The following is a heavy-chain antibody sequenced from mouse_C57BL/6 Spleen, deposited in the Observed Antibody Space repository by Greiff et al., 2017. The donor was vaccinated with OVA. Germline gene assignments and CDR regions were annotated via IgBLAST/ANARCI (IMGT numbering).Heavy chain of an antibody. V-gene: IGHV5-15*01. J-gene: IGHJ2*01. CDR1: GFTFSDYG. CDR2: ISTLAYSI. CDR3: ARHQGSRAFDY. Sequence: EVQLVESGGGLVQPGASLKLSCAASGFTFSDYGMAWVRQAPRQGPEWVALISTLAYSIYYADTVTGRFTLSRENAKNTLYLEMSSLRSEDTAMYYCARHQGSRAFDYRGQSTTLTVSS.